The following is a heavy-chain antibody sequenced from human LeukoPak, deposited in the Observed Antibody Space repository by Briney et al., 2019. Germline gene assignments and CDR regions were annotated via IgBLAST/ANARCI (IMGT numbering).Heavy chain of an antibody. Sequence: SQTLSLTCTVSGGSISSGGYYWSWIRQHPGKGLEWIGYIYYSGSTYYNPSLKSRVTISVDTSKNQFSLKLSSVTAADTAVYYYAAGYSYGSGYGMDVWGQGTTVTVSS. V-gene: IGHV4-31*03. D-gene: IGHD5-18*01. CDR3: AAGYSYGSGYGMDV. CDR2: IYYSGST. CDR1: GGSISSGGYY. J-gene: IGHJ6*02.